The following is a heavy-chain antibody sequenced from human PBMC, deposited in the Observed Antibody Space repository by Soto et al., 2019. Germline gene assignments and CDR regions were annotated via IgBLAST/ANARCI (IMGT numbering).Heavy chain of an antibody. CDR1: GFTFSSYS. D-gene: IGHD2-2*01. Sequence: EVQLVESGGGLVKPGGSLRLSCADSGFTFSSYSMNWVRHAPGKGLEWVSSISSSSSYIYYADSVKGRFTISRDNAKNSLYLQMNSLRAEDTAVYYCARASRIVVVPAGNNYWGQGTLVTVSS. J-gene: IGHJ4*02. V-gene: IGHV3-21*01. CDR2: ISSSSSYI. CDR3: ARASRIVVVPAGNNY.